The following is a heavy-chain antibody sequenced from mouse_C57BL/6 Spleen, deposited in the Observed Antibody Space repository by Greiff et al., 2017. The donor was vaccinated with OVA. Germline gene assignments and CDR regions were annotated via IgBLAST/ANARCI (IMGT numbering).Heavy chain of an antibody. CDR2: ISSGGDYI. J-gene: IGHJ2*01. CDR1: GFTFSSYA. D-gene: IGHD2-3*01. Sequence: EVQRVESGAGLVKPGGSLKLSCAASGFTFSSYAMSWVRQTPEKRLEWVAYISSGGDYIYYADTVKGRFTISRDNARNTLYLQMSSLKSEDTAMYYCTRGGKIYDGYPYYFDYWGQGTTLTVSS. CDR3: TRGGKIYDGYPYYFDY. V-gene: IGHV5-9-1*02.